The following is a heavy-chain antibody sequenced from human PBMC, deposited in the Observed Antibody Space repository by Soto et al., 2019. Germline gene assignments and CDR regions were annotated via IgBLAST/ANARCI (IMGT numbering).Heavy chain of an antibody. D-gene: IGHD6-6*01. CDR3: ARSLSSSSGYFDP. J-gene: IGHJ5*02. CDR2: TYYNP. V-gene: IGHV6-1*01. CDR1: GDSVSSNSAG. Sequence: SQTLSLTCVISGDSVSSNSAGWNWIRQSPSRGLEWLGRTYYNPSLKSRPFISLDTSKSQFFLRLTSVTAADTAMYYCARSLSSSSGYFDPWGQGTLVTVSS.